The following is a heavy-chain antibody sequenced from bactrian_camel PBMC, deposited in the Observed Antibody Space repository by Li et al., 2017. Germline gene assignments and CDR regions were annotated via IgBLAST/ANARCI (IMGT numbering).Heavy chain of an antibody. J-gene: IGHJ4*01. CDR3: ASDPQWWHPVANYNY. Sequence: HVQLVESGGGSAQAGGSLKLSCVASGYIFSRCGMRWYRQTPEKEEREWVSFILRDGSTQYADSVKGRFTISRDNSKNTLYLQMNSLKTEDTATYTCASDPQWWHPVANYNYWGQGTQVTVS. V-gene: IGHV3S53*01. CDR2: ILRDGST. D-gene: IGHD7*01. CDR1: GYIFSRCG.